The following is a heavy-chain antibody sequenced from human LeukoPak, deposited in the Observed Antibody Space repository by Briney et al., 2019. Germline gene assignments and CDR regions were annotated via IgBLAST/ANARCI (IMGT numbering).Heavy chain of an antibody. D-gene: IGHD3-16*01. V-gene: IGHV4-59*08. CDR1: GGSISNYY. Sequence: SESLSLTCTVSGGSISNYYWSWIRQPPGKGLEWIGWIGYISYGGSTNYNPSLESRVTISVDTSKNHFSLKLSSVTAADTAVYYCARGGGPYRPLDYSGQGTLVTVLS. CDR2: ISYGGST. J-gene: IGHJ4*02. CDR3: ARGGGPYRPLDY.